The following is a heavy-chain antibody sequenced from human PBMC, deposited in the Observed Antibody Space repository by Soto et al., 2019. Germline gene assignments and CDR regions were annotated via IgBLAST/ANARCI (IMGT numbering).Heavy chain of an antibody. CDR2: IYYSGST. J-gene: IGHJ4*02. V-gene: IGHV4-59*08. D-gene: IGHD3-16*01. Sequence: QVQLQESGPGLVKPSETLSLTCTVSGGSISSYYWSWIRQPPGKGLEWIGYIYYSGSTNYNPSLKSRVSMSGDTSKSQFSLKLSSVTAAGTAVYYCARAWGAIVFDFWGQGTLGTVSS. CDR3: ARAWGAIVFDF. CDR1: GGSISSYY.